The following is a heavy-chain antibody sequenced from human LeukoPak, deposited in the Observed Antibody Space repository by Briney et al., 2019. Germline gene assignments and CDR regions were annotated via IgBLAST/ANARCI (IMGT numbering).Heavy chain of an antibody. V-gene: IGHV3-7*01. Sequence: PGGSLRLSCAASGFTFTSYWVSWVRPAPGKGLEWLANIKQDGSEKYYVDSVKGRFTISRDNAKNSVYLQMNSLRAEDTAVYYCAREGSDWNYYYYMDVWGKGTTVTISS. J-gene: IGHJ6*03. CDR1: GFTFTSYW. D-gene: IGHD6-19*01. CDR2: IKQDGSEK. CDR3: AREGSDWNYYYYMDV.